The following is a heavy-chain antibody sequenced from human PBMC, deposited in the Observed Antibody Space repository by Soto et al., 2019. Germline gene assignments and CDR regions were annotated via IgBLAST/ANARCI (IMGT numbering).Heavy chain of an antibody. V-gene: IGHV6-1*01. CDR3: TRARSSSWDYFYGMDV. CDR1: GDSVSSNSAA. D-gene: IGHD6-13*01. CDR2: TYYRSKWYN. Sequence: SQTLSLTCAISGDSVSSNSAAWNCSIHSPSRCLEWLGRTYYRSKWYNDYTLSVKSRITINPDTSKNQFSLQLSSVTPEDTAVYYCTRARSSSWDYFYGMDVWGQGTTVTVSS. J-gene: IGHJ6*02.